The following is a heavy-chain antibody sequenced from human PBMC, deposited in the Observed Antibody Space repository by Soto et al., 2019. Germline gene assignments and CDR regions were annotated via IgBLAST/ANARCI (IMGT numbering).Heavy chain of an antibody. CDR3: ARGPPYSDSYFDY. CDR2: ISYDGNNK. V-gene: IGHV3-30*03. Sequence: PGGSLRLSCAASEFTFSNYAMHWVRQPPGKGLQWLAVISYDGNNKYYADSVEGRFTISRDNSKNTVYLQMNSLRLEDTAVYYCARGPPYSDSYFDYWGQGTLVTVSS. D-gene: IGHD4-17*01. CDR1: EFTFSNYA. J-gene: IGHJ4*02.